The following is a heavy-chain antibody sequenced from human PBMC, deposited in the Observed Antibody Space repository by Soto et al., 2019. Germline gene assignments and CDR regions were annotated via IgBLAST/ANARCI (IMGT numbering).Heavy chain of an antibody. Sequence: GSLRLSCAASGFTFSSYAMSWVRQAPGKGLEWVSAISGSGGSTYYADSVKGRFTISRDNSKNTLYLQMNSLRAEDTAVYYCAKEGTIWSELYYYYYGMDVWGQGTTVTVSS. CDR2: ISGSGGST. V-gene: IGHV3-23*01. CDR3: AKEGTIWSELYYYYYGMDV. D-gene: IGHD3-3*01. J-gene: IGHJ6*02. CDR1: GFTFSSYA.